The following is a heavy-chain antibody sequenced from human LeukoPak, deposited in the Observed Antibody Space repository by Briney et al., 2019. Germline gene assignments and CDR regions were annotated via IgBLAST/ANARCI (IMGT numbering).Heavy chain of an antibody. CDR2: ISWNSGSI. D-gene: IGHD3-16*01. CDR1: GFTFDDYA. Sequence: GRSLRLSCAASGFTFDDYAMHWVRQAPGKGLEWVSGISWNSGSIGYADSVKGRFTISRDNSKNTLYLQMNSLRAEDTAVYYCARDGITDFDYWGQGTLVTVSS. J-gene: IGHJ4*02. V-gene: IGHV3-9*01. CDR3: ARDGITDFDY.